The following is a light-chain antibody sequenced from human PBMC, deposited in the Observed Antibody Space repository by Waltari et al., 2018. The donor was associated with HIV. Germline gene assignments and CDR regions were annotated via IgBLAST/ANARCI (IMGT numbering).Light chain of an antibody. CDR1: RSNIGSNS. Sequence: QSVLIQPPSASGTPGQRVTISCSGRRSNIGSNSVNWYQQFPGTAPKLLIFGNDRRPSGVPDRFSGSKSGTSASLVINGLQPEEEADYYCSAWDDNLNALFGGGTKLTVL. J-gene: IGLJ2*01. CDR3: SAWDDNLNAL. CDR2: GND. V-gene: IGLV1-44*01.